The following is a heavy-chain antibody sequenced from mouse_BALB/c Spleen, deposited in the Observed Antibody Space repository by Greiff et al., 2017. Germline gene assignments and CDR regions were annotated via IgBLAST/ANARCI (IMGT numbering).Heavy chain of an antibody. CDR2: ISSGSSTI. CDR3: ARSPYYYGSSPYYAMDY. J-gene: IGHJ4*01. V-gene: IGHV5-17*02. Sequence: EVQLKESGGGLVQPGGSRKLSCAASGFTFSSFGMHWVRQAPEKGLEWVAYISSGSSTIYYADTVKGRFTISRDNPKNTLFLQMTSLRSEDTAMYYCARSPYYYGSSPYYAMDYWGQGTSVTVSS. D-gene: IGHD1-1*01. CDR1: GFTFSSFG.